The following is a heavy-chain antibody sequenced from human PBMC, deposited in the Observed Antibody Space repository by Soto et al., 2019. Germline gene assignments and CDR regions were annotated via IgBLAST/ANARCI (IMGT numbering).Heavy chain of an antibody. J-gene: IGHJ4*02. CDR1: GGTFGRYS. CDR3: ARGLYSSSLPALY. Sequence: QVQLVQSGTEVKKPGSSVKVSCRASGGTFGRYSITWVRQAPGQGLEWMGGIIPVFDTANYAQKFQGRLTITANESTSTAYMELSSLRSEDTAVYYCARGLYSSSLPALYWGQGTLVTVSS. D-gene: IGHD6-13*01. V-gene: IGHV1-69*01. CDR2: IIPVFDTA.